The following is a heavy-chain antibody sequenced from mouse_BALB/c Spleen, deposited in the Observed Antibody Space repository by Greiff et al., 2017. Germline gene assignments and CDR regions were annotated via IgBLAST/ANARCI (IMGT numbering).Heavy chain of an antibody. CDR1: GFNFNDTY. V-gene: IGHV14-3*02. Sequence: VQLQQSGAELVKPGASVKLSCTASGFNFNDTYMHWVKQSPEQGLEWIGRIDPANGNTKYDPKFQGKSTITADTSSNTAYLQLSSLTSEDTAVYYCAKLLYGNYEDYYAMDYWGQGTSVTVSS. D-gene: IGHD2-10*02. CDR3: AKLLYGNYEDYYAMDY. CDR2: IDPANGNT. J-gene: IGHJ4*01.